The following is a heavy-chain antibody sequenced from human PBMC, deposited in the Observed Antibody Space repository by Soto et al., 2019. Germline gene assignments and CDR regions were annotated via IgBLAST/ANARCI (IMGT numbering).Heavy chain of an antibody. J-gene: IGHJ4*02. CDR1: GGSISGGVYS. Sequence: SETLSLTCAVSGGSISGGVYSWIWIRQPPGKGLEWIGYIYHSGSTYYNPSLKSRVTISVDRSKNQFSLKLSSVTAADTAVYYCARSKIYGDCFDYWGQGTLVTVSS. V-gene: IGHV4-30-2*01. CDR3: ARSKIYGDCFDY. CDR2: IYHSGST. D-gene: IGHD4-17*01.